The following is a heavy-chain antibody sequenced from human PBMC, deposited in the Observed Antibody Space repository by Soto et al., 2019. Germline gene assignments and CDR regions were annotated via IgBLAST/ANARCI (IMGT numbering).Heavy chain of an antibody. V-gene: IGHV1-69*08. CDR1: GGTFSSYT. J-gene: IGHJ5*02. CDR3: ARDNPSIAAAGTGGWFDP. CDR2: IIPILGIA. Sequence: QVQLVQSGAEVKKPGSSVKVSCKASGGTFSSYTISWVRQAPGQGLEWMGRIIPILGIANYAQKFQGRVTITADXXTXTXXMELSSLRSEDTAVYYCARDNPSIAAAGTGGWFDPWGQGTLVTVSS. D-gene: IGHD6-13*01.